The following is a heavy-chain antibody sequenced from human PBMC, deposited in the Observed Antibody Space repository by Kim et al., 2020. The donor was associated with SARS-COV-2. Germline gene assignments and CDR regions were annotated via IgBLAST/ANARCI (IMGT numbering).Heavy chain of an antibody. Sequence: SVKVSCKASGGTFSSYAISWVRQAPGQGLEWMGGIIPIFGTANYAQKFQGRVTITADESTSTAYMELSSLRSEDTAVYYCARDLSVAAADPHFDLWGRGTLVTVSS. CDR3: ARDLSVAAADPHFDL. V-gene: IGHV1-69*13. D-gene: IGHD6-13*01. CDR1: GGTFSSYA. J-gene: IGHJ2*01. CDR2: IIPIFGTA.